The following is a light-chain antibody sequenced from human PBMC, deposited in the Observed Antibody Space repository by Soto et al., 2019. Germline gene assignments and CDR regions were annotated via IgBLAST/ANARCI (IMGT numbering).Light chain of an antibody. Sequence: EIVMTQSPATLSVSPGERATLSCRASLSVSSNLAWYQQKPGHSPRLLIYDTSTRATGFPARFSGSGSGTEFTLTISSLQSEDFAVYYCQQYNSWPRTFGQGTKVEIK. CDR3: QQYNSWPRT. J-gene: IGKJ1*01. V-gene: IGKV3-15*01. CDR1: LSVSSN. CDR2: DTS.